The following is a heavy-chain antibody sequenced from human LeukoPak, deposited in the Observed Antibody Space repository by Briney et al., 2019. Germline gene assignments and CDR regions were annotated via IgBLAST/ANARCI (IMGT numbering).Heavy chain of an antibody. CDR2: INHSGST. V-gene: IGHV4-34*01. J-gene: IGHJ4*02. CDR1: GGSFSGYY. D-gene: IGHD4-23*01. Sequence: KPSETLSLTCAVYGGSFSGYYWSWIRQPPGKGLEWIGEINHSGSTNYNPSLKSRVTISVDTSKNQFSLKLSSVTAADTAVYYCASRRGYGGNSPHPSYARWGQGTLVTVSS. CDR3: ASRRGYGGNSPHPSYAR.